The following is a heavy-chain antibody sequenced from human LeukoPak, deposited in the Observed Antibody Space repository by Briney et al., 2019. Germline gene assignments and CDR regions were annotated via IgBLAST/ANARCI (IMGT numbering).Heavy chain of an antibody. CDR3: ASNPPNTGDFYY. CDR1: GYTFTNLD. V-gene: IGHV1-8*01. Sequence: ASVRVSCKTSGYTFTNLDINWLRQAPGQGLEWMGWMSPNSGDTGYAQKFQARVSMTRDIFKSTAYMELSSLRSEDTAIYYCASNPPNTGDFYYWGLGTLVTVSS. D-gene: IGHD1-1*01. CDR2: MSPNSGDT. J-gene: IGHJ4*02.